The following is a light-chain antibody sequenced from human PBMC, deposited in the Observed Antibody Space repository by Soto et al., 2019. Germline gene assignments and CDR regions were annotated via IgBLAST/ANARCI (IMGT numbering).Light chain of an antibody. CDR2: EVS. V-gene: IGLV2-14*01. CDR3: SSYTSKRTWV. CDR1: SSDVGGYNY. Sequence: QSALTQPASVSGSPGQSITISCTGTSSDVGGYNYVSWYQQHPGKAPKVMIYEVSNRPSGVSNRFSASKSGNTASLTISGLQAEDEADYYCSSYTSKRTWVFGGGTKVTVL. J-gene: IGLJ3*02.